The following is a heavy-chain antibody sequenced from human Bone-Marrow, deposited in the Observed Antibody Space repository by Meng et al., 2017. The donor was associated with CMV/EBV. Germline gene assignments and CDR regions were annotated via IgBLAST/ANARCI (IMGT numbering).Heavy chain of an antibody. J-gene: IGHJ4*02. Sequence: ASVKVSCKASGYTFTGYYMHWVRQAPGQGLEWMGWINPNSGGTNYAQKFQGRVTMTRDTSISTAYMELSRLRSDDPAVYYGARDHEGVDTAMVTQYYYDSSTDYWGQGTLVTVSS. D-gene: IGHD5-18*01. V-gene: IGHV1-2*02. CDR2: INPNSGGT. CDR1: GYTFTGYY. CDR3: ARDHEGVDTAMVTQYYYDSSTDY.